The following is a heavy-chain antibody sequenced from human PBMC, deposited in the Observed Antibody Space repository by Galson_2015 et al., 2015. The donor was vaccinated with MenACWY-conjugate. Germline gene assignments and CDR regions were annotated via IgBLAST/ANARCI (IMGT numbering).Heavy chain of an antibody. Sequence: SLRLSCAASGFTFTTYAMSWVRQAPGKGLEWVSAITGSGGTTYYADSVKGRFTISRDNSKNTRNLQMNSLRAEDTALYYCARSTLGWLRNPLYWGQGTLVTVSS. CDR1: GFTFTTYA. CDR3: ARSTLGWLRNPLY. J-gene: IGHJ4*02. V-gene: IGHV3-23*01. CDR2: ITGSGGTT. D-gene: IGHD5-12*01.